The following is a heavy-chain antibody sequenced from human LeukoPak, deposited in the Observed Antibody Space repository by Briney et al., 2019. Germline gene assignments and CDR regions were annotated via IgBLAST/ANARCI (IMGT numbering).Heavy chain of an antibody. CDR2: IYYSGST. J-gene: IGHJ6*04. CDR3: ARDHSPYGMDV. V-gene: IGHV4-59*01. Sequence: SETLSLTCTVSGGSISSYYWSWIRQPPGKGLEWIGYIYYSGSTNYNPSLKSRVTISVDTSKNQFSLKLSSVTAADTAVYYCARDHSPYGMDVWGNGATVTVSS. D-gene: IGHD2-21*01. CDR1: GGSISSYY.